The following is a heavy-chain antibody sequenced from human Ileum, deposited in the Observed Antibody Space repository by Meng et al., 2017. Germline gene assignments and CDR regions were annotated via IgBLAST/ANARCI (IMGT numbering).Heavy chain of an antibody. J-gene: IGHJ4*02. V-gene: IGHV4-61*01. CDR2: MYFSGST. CDR3: ARGHYDKYFDS. D-gene: IGHD3-22*01. CDR1: GVSVNTGSYC. Sequence: QGPLPDAGPGLVRPSEIPSLPLTISGVSVNTGSYCWSWIRPPPGKGLEWIGYMYFSGSTKYNASLKSRVSISVDTSKKQFSLNLTSVTAADTAVYYCARGHYDKYFDSWGQGTLVTVSS.